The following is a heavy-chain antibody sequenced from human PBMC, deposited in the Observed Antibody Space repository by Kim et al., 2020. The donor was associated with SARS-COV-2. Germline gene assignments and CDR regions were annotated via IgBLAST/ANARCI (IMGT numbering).Heavy chain of an antibody. J-gene: IGHJ5*02. Sequence: SETLSLTCKVSGVSISTTDYYWGWVRQSPGKGLEWIGTVHQSGSTFYDPSLESRVTISIDTSKNHFSLKLSSVTAGDTAVYFCARLTTYGAWFNPWGQGTLVTVSP. CDR3: ARLTTYGAWFNP. CDR2: VHQSGST. V-gene: IGHV4-39*02. CDR1: GVSISTTDYY. D-gene: IGHD2-8*01.